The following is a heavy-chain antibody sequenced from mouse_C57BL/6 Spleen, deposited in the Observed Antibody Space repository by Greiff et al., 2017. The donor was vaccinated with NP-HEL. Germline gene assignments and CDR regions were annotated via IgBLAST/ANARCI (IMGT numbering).Heavy chain of an antibody. J-gene: IGHJ3*01. CDR3: KSNYGWFAY. CDR1: GYTFTDYE. Sequence: VHLVESGAELVRPGASVTLSCKASGYTFTDYEMHWVKQTPVHGLEWIGAIDPETGGTAYNQKFKGKAILTADKSSSTAYMELRSLTSEDSAVYYCKSNYGWFAYWGQGTLVTVSA. CDR2: IDPETGGT. D-gene: IGHD2-5*01. V-gene: IGHV1-15*01.